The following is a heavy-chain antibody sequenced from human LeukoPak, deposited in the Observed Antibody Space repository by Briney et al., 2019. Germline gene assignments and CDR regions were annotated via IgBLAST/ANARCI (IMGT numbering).Heavy chain of an antibody. D-gene: IGHD6-19*01. CDR1: GFTVSSNY. J-gene: IGHJ4*02. CDR2: IYSGGST. Sequence: GGSLRLSCAASGFTVSSNYMSWVRQAPGKGLEWVSIIYSGGSTYYADSVKGRFTISRDNSKNTLYLQMNSLRAEDTAVYYCARDKALGKQWLSRGSPLTYFDYWGQGTLVTVSS. V-gene: IGHV3-66*01. CDR3: ARDKALGKQWLSRGSPLTYFDY.